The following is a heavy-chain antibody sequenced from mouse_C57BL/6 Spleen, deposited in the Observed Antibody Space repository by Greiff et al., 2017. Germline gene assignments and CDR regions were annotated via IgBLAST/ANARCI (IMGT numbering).Heavy chain of an antibody. CDR3: ARLWGYFDV. Sequence: VKVVESGPELVKPGASVKLSCKASGYTFTSYDINWVKQRPGQGLEWIGWIYPRDGSTKYNEKFKGKATLTVDTSSSTAYMELHSLTSEDSAVYFCARLWGYFDVWGTGTTVTVSS. V-gene: IGHV1-85*01. CDR1: GYTFTSYD. D-gene: IGHD1-1*02. J-gene: IGHJ1*03. CDR2: IYPRDGST.